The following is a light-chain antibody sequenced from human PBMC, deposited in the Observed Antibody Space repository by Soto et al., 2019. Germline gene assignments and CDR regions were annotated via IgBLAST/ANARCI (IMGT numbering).Light chain of an antibody. CDR1: QSVSSY. J-gene: IGKJ5*01. CDR3: QQYGASPPSIT. V-gene: IGKV3-20*01. Sequence: IVLTQSPATLSLSSGQSATLSCRAIQSVSSYLAWYQQRPGPAPRLLVYDASNRAPGIPARFSGSGSGTDFTLTISRLEPDDFAVYYCQQYGASPPSITFGQGTRLEIK. CDR2: DAS.